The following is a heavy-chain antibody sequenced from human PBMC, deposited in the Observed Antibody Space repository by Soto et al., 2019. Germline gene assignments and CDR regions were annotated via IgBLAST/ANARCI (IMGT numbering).Heavy chain of an antibody. D-gene: IGHD6-6*01. CDR2: IYPGDSDT. CDR1: GYSFTSYW. V-gene: IGHV5-51*01. CDR3: ASAARPSKYYYYYYGMDV. J-gene: IGHJ6*02. Sequence: PGESLKISCKGSGYSFTSYWIGWVRQMPGKGLEWMGIIYPGDSDTRYSPSFQGQVTISADKSISTAYLQWSSLKASGTAMYYCASAARPSKYYYYYYGMDVWGQGTTVTVSS.